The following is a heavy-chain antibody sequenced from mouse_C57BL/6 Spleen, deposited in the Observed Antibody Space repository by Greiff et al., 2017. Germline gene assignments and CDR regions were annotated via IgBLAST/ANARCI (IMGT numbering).Heavy chain of an antibody. J-gene: IGHJ3*01. CDR1: GYSITSGYY. CDR3: ARDYYCSSYGLAY. Sequence: EVQRVESGPGLVKPSQSLSLTCSVTGYSITSGYYWNWIRQFPGNKLECMGYISYDGSNNYNPSLKNRTSITRDTSKNQFFLKLNSVTTEDTATYYCARDYYCSSYGLAYWGQGTLVTVSA. CDR2: ISYDGSN. V-gene: IGHV3-6*01. D-gene: IGHD1-1*01.